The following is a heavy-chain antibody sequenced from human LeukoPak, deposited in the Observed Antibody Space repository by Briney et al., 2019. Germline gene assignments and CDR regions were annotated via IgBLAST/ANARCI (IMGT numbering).Heavy chain of an antibody. J-gene: IGHJ6*02. V-gene: IGHV3-9*01. Sequence: GGSLRLSCAASGFTFADYAMHWVRQPPGKGLEWVSGISWNSGSINYADSVKGRFTISRDNAKNSLYLQMNSLRAEDTALYYCAKDIGGSYYYYGMDVWGQGTTVTVSS. D-gene: IGHD1-26*01. CDR1: GFTFADYA. CDR2: ISWNSGSI. CDR3: AKDIGGSYYYYGMDV.